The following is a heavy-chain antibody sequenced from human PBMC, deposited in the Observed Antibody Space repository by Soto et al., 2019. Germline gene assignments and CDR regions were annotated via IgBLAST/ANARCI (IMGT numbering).Heavy chain of an antibody. Sequence: QVQLQESGPGLVKPSQTLSLTCTVSGGSISSGGYYWSWIRQHPGKGLEWIGYIYYSGSTYYNPYLKSRVTISVDTSKNQFSLKLSSVTAADTAVYYCAAYYYGSGSYYPSNWFDPWGQGTLVTVSS. D-gene: IGHD3-10*01. CDR1: GGSISSGGYY. CDR3: AAYYYGSGSYYPSNWFDP. J-gene: IGHJ5*02. V-gene: IGHV4-31*03. CDR2: IYYSGST.